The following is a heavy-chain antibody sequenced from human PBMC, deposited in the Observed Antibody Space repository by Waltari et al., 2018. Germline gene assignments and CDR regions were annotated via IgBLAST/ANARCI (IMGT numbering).Heavy chain of an antibody. CDR2: INPSGGIT. Sequence: QVQLVQSGAEVKKPGASVKVSCKASGYTFTSYYMHRVRQAPGQGLEWMGIINPSGGITSDAQKFQGRVTMTRDTSTSTVYMELSSLRSEDTAVYYCARAGTIAAAGTNWFDPWGQGTLVTVSS. D-gene: IGHD6-13*01. CDR3: ARAGTIAAAGTNWFDP. V-gene: IGHV1-46*01. J-gene: IGHJ5*02. CDR1: GYTFTSYY.